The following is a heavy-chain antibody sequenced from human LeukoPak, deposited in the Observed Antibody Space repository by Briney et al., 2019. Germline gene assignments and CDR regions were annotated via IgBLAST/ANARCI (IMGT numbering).Heavy chain of an antibody. Sequence: GASVKVSCKASGYTFINYDINWVRQATGRGLEWMGWINPNSGGTNYAQKFQGRVTMTRDTSISTAYMELSRLRSDDTAVYYCARVKYTMVRAESWFDPWGQGTLVTVSS. CDR3: ARVKYTMVRAESWFDP. J-gene: IGHJ5*02. V-gene: IGHV1-2*02. CDR1: GYTFINYD. D-gene: IGHD3-10*01. CDR2: INPNSGGT.